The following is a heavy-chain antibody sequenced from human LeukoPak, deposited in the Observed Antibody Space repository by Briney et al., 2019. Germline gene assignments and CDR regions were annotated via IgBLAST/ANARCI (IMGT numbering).Heavy chain of an antibody. D-gene: IGHD4-17*01. CDR1: GVSISSNF. CDR2: INYSGNT. Sequence: PSETLSLTCTASGVSISSNFWSWIRQPPGKGLEWMGYINYSGNTNYNPSLKSRVTISVDTSKNQFSLRLTSVTAADTAVYYCAREGRQDYVYFDCWGQGTLVTVSS. V-gene: IGHV4-59*01. J-gene: IGHJ4*02. CDR3: AREGRQDYVYFDC.